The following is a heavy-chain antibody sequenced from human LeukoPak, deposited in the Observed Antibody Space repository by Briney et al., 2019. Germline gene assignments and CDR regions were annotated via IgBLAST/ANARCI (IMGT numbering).Heavy chain of an antibody. CDR3: TRDGDTGMVGGYYYYMDV. J-gene: IGHJ6*03. V-gene: IGHV3-66*01. CDR1: GFTVSSNY. Sequence: GGSLRLSCAASGFTVSSNYMSWVRQAPGKGLEWVSVIYSGGSTYYADSVKGRFTISRDNSKNTLYLQMNTLRAEDTAVYYCTRDGDTGMVGGYYYYMDVWGKVTTVTVSS. CDR2: IYSGGST. D-gene: IGHD5-18*01.